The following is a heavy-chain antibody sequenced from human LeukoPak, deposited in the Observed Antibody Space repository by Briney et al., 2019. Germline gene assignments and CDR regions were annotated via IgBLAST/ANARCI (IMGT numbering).Heavy chain of an antibody. CDR2: IYYSGST. J-gene: IGHJ1*01. V-gene: IGHV4-39*01. D-gene: IGHD2-2*01. Sequence: SETLSLTCTVSGGSISSSSYYWGWIRQPPGKGLELIGSIYYSGSTYYNPSLKSRVTISVDTSKNQFSLKLSSVTAADTAVYYCARVVEQVKYFQHWGQGTLATVSS. CDR3: ARVVEQVKYFQH. CDR1: GGSISSSSYY.